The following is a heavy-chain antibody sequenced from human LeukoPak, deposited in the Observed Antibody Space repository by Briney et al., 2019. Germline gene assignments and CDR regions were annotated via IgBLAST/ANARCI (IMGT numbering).Heavy chain of an antibody. CDR3: ASYKYYYGSGSYSNWFDP. D-gene: IGHD3-10*01. CDR2: IYYSGST. CDR1: GGSISSGDYY. V-gene: IGHV4-30-4*01. Sequence: PSETLSLTCTVSGGSISSGDYYWSWIRQPPGKGLEWIGYIYYSGSTYYNPSLKSRVTISVDTSKNQFSLKLSSVTAADTAVYYCASYKYYYGSGSYSNWFDPWGQGTLVTVSS. J-gene: IGHJ5*02.